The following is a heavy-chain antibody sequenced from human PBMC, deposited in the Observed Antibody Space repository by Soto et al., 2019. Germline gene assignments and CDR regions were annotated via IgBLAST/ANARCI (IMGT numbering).Heavy chain of an antibody. D-gene: IGHD2-8*01. CDR3: ARGMQTGNYYGMDV. Sequence: EVQLVESGGGLVQPGGSLRLSCAASGFTFSSYAMHWVRQAPGKGLEYVSAISSNGGSTYYANSVKGRFTISRDNSKNTLYLQMGSLRAEDMAVYYCARGMQTGNYYGMDVWGQGNTVTVSS. J-gene: IGHJ6*02. CDR1: GFTFSSYA. CDR2: ISSNGGST. V-gene: IGHV3-64*01.